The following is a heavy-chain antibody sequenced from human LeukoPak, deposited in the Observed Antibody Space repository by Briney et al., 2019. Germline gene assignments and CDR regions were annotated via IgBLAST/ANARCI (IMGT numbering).Heavy chain of an antibody. Sequence: ASVKVSCKASGYTFTGYYMHWVRQAPGQGLEGMGWINPNSGGTNYAQKFQGRVTMTRDTSISTAYMELSRLRSDDTAVYYCARDRPYYYDSSGYCHYGMDVWGQGTTVTVSS. J-gene: IGHJ6*02. V-gene: IGHV1-2*02. CDR3: ARDRPYYYDSSGYCHYGMDV. CDR1: GYTFTGYY. CDR2: INPNSGGT. D-gene: IGHD3-22*01.